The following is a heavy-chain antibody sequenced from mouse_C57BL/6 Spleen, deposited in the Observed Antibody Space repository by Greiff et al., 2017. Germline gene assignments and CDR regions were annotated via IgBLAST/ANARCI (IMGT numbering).Heavy chain of an antibody. V-gene: IGHV5-17*03. CDR3: ARVDSYFDY. CDR1: GFTFSDYG. J-gene: IGHJ2*01. CDR2: ISSGSSTI. Sequence: EVKLVESGGGLVKPGGSLKLSCAASGFTFSDYGMHWVRQAPEKGLEWVAYISSGSSTIYYADTVKGRFTISRDNAKNQYYLQLNSVTTEDTATYYGARVDSYFDYWGQGTTLTVSS.